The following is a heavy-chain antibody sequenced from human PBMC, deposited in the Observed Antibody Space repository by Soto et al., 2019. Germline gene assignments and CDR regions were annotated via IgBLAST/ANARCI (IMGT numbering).Heavy chain of an antibody. D-gene: IGHD3-10*01. V-gene: IGHV3-48*01. CDR3: ARRLGPSGGVAAFDI. Sequence: GGSLRLSCAASGFTFSSYSMNWVRQAPGKGLEWVSYISSSSSTIYYADSVKGRFTISRDNAKNSLYLQMNSLRAEDTAVNYCARRLGPSGGVAAFDICGQGTMVPVSS. CDR2: ISSSSSTI. CDR1: GFTFSSYS. J-gene: IGHJ3*02.